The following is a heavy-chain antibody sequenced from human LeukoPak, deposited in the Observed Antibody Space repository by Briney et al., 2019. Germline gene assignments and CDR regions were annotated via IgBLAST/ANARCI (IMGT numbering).Heavy chain of an antibody. Sequence: PGGSLRLSCAASGFTFSTYSMNWVRQAPGKGLEWVSSISSSSSYIYYADSVKGRFTISRDNARNSLYLQMNSLRAEDTAVYYCARDGKKRGPPHHSSSWSHDYWGQGTLVTVSS. D-gene: IGHD6-13*01. CDR3: ARDGKKRGPPHHSSSWSHDY. V-gene: IGHV3-21*01. CDR1: GFTFSTYS. CDR2: ISSSSSYI. J-gene: IGHJ4*02.